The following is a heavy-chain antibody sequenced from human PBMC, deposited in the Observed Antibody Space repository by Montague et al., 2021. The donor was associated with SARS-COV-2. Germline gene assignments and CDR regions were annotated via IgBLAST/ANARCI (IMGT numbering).Heavy chain of an antibody. CDR1: GDSVSSNSAT. CDR3: TSGREGNYNVMDV. V-gene: IGHV6-1*01. J-gene: IGHJ6*02. CDR2: TYYRSKWYN. D-gene: IGHD1-1*01. Sequence: CAISGDSVSSNSATWNWVRQSPSRGLGWLGRTYYRSKWYNDYAVSVRGRVTINPDTSKNQFSLQLNSVTPEDTAIYYCTSGREGNYNVMDVWGQGTTVTVS.